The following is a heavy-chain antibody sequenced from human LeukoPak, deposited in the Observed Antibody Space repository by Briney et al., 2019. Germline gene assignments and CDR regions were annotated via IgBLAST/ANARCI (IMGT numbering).Heavy chain of an antibody. CDR1: GFTFSSYS. D-gene: IGHD3-16*01. V-gene: IGHV3-21*01. CDR2: ISSSSSYI. J-gene: IGHJ4*02. Sequence: GGSLRLSCAASGFTFSSYSMNWVRQAPGKGLEWVSSISSSSSYIYYADSVKGRFTISRDNAKNSLYLQMNSLRAEDTAVYYCARDPAKVWGYYFDYWGQGTLVTVSS. CDR3: ARDPAKVWGYYFDY.